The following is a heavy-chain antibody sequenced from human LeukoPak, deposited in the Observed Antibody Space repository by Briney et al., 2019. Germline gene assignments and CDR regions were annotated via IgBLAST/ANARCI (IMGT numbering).Heavy chain of an antibody. CDR2: ISSSSSTI. D-gene: IGHD1-26*01. J-gene: IGHJ4*01. CDR3: ANKGGSYWEYYFDY. CDR1: GFTFSSYS. Sequence: PGGSLRLSCAASGFTFSSYSMNWVRQAPGKGLEWVSYISSSSSTIYYADSVKGRFTISRDNAKNSLYLQMNSLRAEDTAVYYCANKGGSYWEYYFDYWGQGTLVTVSS. V-gene: IGHV3-48*04.